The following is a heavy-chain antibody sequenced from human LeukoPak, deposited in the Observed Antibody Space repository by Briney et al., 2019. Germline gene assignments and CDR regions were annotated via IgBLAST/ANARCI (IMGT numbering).Heavy chain of an antibody. D-gene: IGHD2-8*01. V-gene: IGHV3-30*01. CDR1: GFTFSSYA. Sequence: GRSLRPSCAASGFTFSSYAMHWVRQAPGKGLEWVAVISYDGSNKYYADSVKGRFTISRDNSKNTLYLQMNSLRAEDTAVYYCAREGVGFDYWGQGTLVTVSS. J-gene: IGHJ4*02. CDR3: AREGVGFDY. CDR2: ISYDGSNK.